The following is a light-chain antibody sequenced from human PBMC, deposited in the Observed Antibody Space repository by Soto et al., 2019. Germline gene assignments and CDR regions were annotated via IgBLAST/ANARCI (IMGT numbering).Light chain of an antibody. Sequence: DMLLTQSPGTLSLSPGERATLSCRASQSVSSNHLACYQQKPGQAPRLLIYGGSSRATGIPVRFSGSGSETDFTLTITILEPEDFAVYYCQQYSSSRTFGQGTKVDIK. V-gene: IGKV3-20*01. J-gene: IGKJ1*01. CDR1: QSVSSNH. CDR2: GGS. CDR3: QQYSSSRT.